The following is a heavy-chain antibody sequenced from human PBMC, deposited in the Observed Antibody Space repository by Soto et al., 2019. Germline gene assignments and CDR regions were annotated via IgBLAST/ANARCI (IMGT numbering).Heavy chain of an antibody. V-gene: IGHV3-7*03. CDR3: ARVDTAMGGAFDI. Sequence: GGSLRLSCAASGFTFSNYWMSWVRQAPGKGLEWVANIKQDGSEKYYVDSVKGRFTISRDNAKNSLYLQMNSLRAEDTAVYYCARVDTAMGGAFDIWGQGTMVTVSS. CDR1: GFTFSNYW. D-gene: IGHD5-18*01. J-gene: IGHJ3*02. CDR2: IKQDGSEK.